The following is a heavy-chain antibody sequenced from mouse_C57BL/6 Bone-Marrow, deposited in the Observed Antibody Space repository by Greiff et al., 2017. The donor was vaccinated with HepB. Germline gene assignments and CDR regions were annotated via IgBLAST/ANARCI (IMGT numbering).Heavy chain of an antibody. CDR2: IDPSDSYT. Sequence: QVQLQQPGAELVKPGASVKLSCKASGYTFTSYWMKWVKQRPGQGLEWIGEIDPSDSYTNYNQKFKGKATLTVDTSSSTAYMQLSSLTSEDSAVYYCARVGYWFAYWGQGTLVTVSA. V-gene: IGHV1-50*01. CDR3: ARVGYWFAY. D-gene: IGHD3-2*02. J-gene: IGHJ3*01. CDR1: GYTFTSYW.